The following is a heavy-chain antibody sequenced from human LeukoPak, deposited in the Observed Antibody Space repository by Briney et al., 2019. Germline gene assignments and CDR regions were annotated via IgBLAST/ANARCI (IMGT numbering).Heavy chain of an antibody. CDR3: AKDKEWELRLGGGFEY. CDR2: IGTAGDT. J-gene: IGHJ4*02. CDR1: GFTFSSYD. Sequence: GGSLRLSCAASGFTFSSYDMHWVRQATGKGLEWVSAIGTAGDTYYPGSVKGRFTISRENAKNSLYLQMNSLRAGDTAVYYCAKDKEWELRLGGGFEYWGQGTLVTVSS. D-gene: IGHD1-26*01. V-gene: IGHV3-13*01.